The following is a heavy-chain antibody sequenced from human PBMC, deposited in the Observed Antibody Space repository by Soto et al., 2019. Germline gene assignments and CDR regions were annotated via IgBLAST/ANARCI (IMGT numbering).Heavy chain of an antibody. Sequence: QVQLQQWGAGLLKPSETLSLTCAVYGGSFSGYYWSWIRQPPGKGLEWIGEINHSGSTNYNPSLKSRVTISVDTSKNQFSLKPSSVTAADTAVYYCARNSRFARYYDSSGYSPYWGQGTLVTVSS. V-gene: IGHV4-34*01. D-gene: IGHD3-22*01. CDR2: INHSGST. J-gene: IGHJ4*02. CDR1: GGSFSGYY. CDR3: ARNSRFARYYDSSGYSPY.